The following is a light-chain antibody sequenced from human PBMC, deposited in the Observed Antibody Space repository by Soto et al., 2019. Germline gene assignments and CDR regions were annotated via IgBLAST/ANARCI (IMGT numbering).Light chain of an antibody. V-gene: IGKV3-20*01. CDR2: GAS. J-gene: IGKJ4*01. CDR3: QQYGSSPLT. Sequence: EIVLTQSPGTLSLSPGETATLSCRASQSVSSTYFAWYHQKPGQAPRLLIYGASSRATGIPDRFSGSGSGTDFTLTISRLEPEDFAVYYCQQYGSSPLTFGGGTKVEIK. CDR1: QSVSSTY.